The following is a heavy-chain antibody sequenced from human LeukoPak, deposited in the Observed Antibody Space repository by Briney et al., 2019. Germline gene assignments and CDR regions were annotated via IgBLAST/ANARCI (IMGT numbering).Heavy chain of an antibody. J-gene: IGHJ4*02. CDR2: IYYSGST. CDR3: AREYESITAAGTYLSYFDY. CDR1: GGSISSYY. D-gene: IGHD6-13*01. V-gene: IGHV4-59*01. Sequence: SETLSLTCTVSGGSISSYYWSWIRQPPGKGLEWIGYIYYSGSTNYNPSLKSRVTISVDTSMTQYSLKLSSVTAADTAVYYCAREYESITAAGTYLSYFDYWGQGTLVTVSS.